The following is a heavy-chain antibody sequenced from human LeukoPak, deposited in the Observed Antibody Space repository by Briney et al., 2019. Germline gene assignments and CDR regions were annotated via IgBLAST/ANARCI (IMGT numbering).Heavy chain of an antibody. CDR3: ARAGAYHFDN. CDR2: INTDTRGT. D-gene: IGHD3-16*01. V-gene: IGHV3-74*01. J-gene: IGHJ4*02. Sequence: ETLSLTCAVYGGSFSGYYWSWIRQPPGKGLVWISIINTDTRGTYYADSVKGRFTISRDNAKNTLYLQMNSLRAEDTAVYYCARAGAYHFDNWGQGTLVTVSS. CDR1: GGSFSGYY.